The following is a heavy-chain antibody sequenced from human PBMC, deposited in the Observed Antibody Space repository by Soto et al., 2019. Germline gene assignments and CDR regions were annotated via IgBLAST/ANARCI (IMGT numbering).Heavy chain of an antibody. J-gene: IGHJ4*02. V-gene: IGHV4-61*01. CDR3: ARASPGGYSFDY. Sequence: PSEPLSLTCTVSGGSVTTGSYYWSWIRQPPGKGLEWIGYIYYSGSTNYNPSLKSRVTISVDTSKNQFSLKLSSVTAADTAVYYCARASPGGYSFDYWGQGTLVTVSS. CDR2: IYYSGST. CDR1: GGSVTTGSYY. D-gene: IGHD1-26*01.